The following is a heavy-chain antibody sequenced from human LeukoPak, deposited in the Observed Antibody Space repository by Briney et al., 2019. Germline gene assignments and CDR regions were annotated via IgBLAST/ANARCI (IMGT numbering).Heavy chain of an antibody. Sequence: PGGSLRLSCEASGITFNLYEMTWVRQAPGKGLEWVAHISRAGDTIFYTDSVKGRFSISRDNAKNSLSLQMNNLRAEDTALYYCATTSRDVLDYFFAHWGQGTLVTVSS. V-gene: IGHV3-48*03. D-gene: IGHD6-6*01. CDR1: GITFNLYE. J-gene: IGHJ4*02. CDR2: ISRAGDTI. CDR3: ATTSRDVLDYFFAH.